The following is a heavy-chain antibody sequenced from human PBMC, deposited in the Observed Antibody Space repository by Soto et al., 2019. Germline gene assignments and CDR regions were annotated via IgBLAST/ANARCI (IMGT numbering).Heavy chain of an antibody. D-gene: IGHD3-3*01. CDR2: ITSSGGST. J-gene: IGHJ4*02. Sequence: VQLLESGGGLVQRGGSLRLSCAASGFTFSNYAMGWVRQAPGKGLEWVSAITSSGGSTYYADSVKGRFTISRDNSKNTLYLQMNSLRAEDTAVYYCAKGMSHDSPRGVDYWGQGTLVTVSS. CDR3: AKGMSHDSPRGVDY. CDR1: GFTFSNYA. V-gene: IGHV3-23*01.